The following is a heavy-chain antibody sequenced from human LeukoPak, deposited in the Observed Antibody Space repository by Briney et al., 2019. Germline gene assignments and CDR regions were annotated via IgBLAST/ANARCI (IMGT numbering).Heavy chain of an antibody. CDR1: GFTFSSYW. CDR3: ARDSHKFDSSGYYPDAFDI. V-gene: IGHV3-74*01. Sequence: GGSLRLSCAASGFTFSSYWMHWVRQGSGKGLVWVSRINRDGSSTSYADSVKGRFTISRDNAKNTLYLQMHSLRAEDTAVYYCARDSHKFDSSGYYPDAFDIWGQGTMVTVSS. J-gene: IGHJ3*02. CDR2: INRDGSST. D-gene: IGHD3-22*01.